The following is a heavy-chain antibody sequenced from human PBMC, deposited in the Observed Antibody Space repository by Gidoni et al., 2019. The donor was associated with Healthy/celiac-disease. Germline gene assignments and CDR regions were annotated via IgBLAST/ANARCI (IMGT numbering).Heavy chain of an antibody. Sequence: EVQLVESGGGLVQPVRSLRLSCTASGFTFGAYAMSWFRQAPGKGLEWVGFIRSKAYGGTTEYAASVKGRFTISRDDSKSIAYLQMNSLKTEDTAVYYCTRVGISTSSYYYYYMDVWGKGTTVTVSS. CDR1: GFTFGAYA. CDR3: TRVGISTSSYYYYYMDV. V-gene: IGHV3-49*03. CDR2: IRSKAYGGTT. J-gene: IGHJ6*03. D-gene: IGHD2-2*01.